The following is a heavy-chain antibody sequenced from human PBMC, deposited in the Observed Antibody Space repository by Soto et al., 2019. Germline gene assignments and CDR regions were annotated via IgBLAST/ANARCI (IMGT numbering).Heavy chain of an antibody. V-gene: IGHV3-7*01. CDR1: GFTFSSYW. Sequence: PGGSLRLSCAASGFTFSSYWMSWVRQAPGKGLEWVANIKQDGSEKYYVDSVKGRFTISRDNAKNTLYLQMNSLRTEDTAVYYCARDSNTKGDFGTYYYYGMDVWGQGTTVTVSS. J-gene: IGHJ6*02. D-gene: IGHD3-10*01. CDR3: ARDSNTKGDFGTYYYYGMDV. CDR2: IKQDGSEK.